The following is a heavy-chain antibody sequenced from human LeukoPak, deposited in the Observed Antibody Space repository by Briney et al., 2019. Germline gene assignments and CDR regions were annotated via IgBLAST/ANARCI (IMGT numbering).Heavy chain of an antibody. CDR3: ARTLRYPDAFDI. CDR1: GFTFSSYS. Sequence: GGSLRLSCAASGFTFSSYSMSWVRQAPGKGREWVSSISSSISYIYYADSVQGRFTISRDNAKNSLYLQMNSLRAEDTAVYYCARTLRYPDAFDIWGQGTMVTVSS. D-gene: IGHD1-1*01. J-gene: IGHJ3*02. CDR2: ISSSISYI. V-gene: IGHV3-21*01.